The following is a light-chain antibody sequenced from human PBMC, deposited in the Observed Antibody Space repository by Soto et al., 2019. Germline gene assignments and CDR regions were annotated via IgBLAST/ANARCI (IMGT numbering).Light chain of an antibody. Sequence: QSALTQPPSVSGSPGQSVTISCTGTSSDVGSYNRVSWYQQPPGTAPKLMIYEVSNRPSGVPDRFSGSKSGNTASLTISGLQAEDEADYYRSSYTSSSTHVFGTGTKLTVL. CDR2: EVS. V-gene: IGLV2-18*02. CDR3: SSYTSSSTHV. J-gene: IGLJ1*01. CDR1: SSDVGSYNR.